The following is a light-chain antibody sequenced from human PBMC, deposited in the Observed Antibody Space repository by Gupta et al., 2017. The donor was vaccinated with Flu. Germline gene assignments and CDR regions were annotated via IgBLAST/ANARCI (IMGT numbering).Light chain of an antibody. Sequence: QSALTQPASVSGSPAQSITISCTGTSSDIGGYNYVSWYQQHPGKAPKLMIFEVSNRPSGVSNRFSGSKSGNTASLTISGLQAEDEADYYCSSYASSNTIIFGGGTKVTVL. CDR2: EVS. CDR3: SSYASSNTII. J-gene: IGLJ2*01. V-gene: IGLV2-14*01. CDR1: SSDIGGYNY.